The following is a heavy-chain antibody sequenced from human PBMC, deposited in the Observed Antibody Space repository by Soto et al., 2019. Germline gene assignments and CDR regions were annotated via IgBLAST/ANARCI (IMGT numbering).Heavy chain of an antibody. Sequence: GGSLRLSCLASGFIFRSYAMHWVRQTPGKGLEWVSAISGSGGYSYYAESVKGRFTISRNNSKKTVYLQMNSLRAEDTAVYYCAKDQGRGIPGGFDGFDFWGQGTMVTVSS. V-gene: IGHV3-23*01. CDR3: AKDQGRGIPGGFDGFDF. CDR2: ISGSGGYS. D-gene: IGHD3-16*01. J-gene: IGHJ3*01. CDR1: GFIFRSYA.